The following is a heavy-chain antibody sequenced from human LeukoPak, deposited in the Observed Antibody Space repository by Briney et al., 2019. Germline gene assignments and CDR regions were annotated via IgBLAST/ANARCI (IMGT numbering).Heavy chain of an antibody. D-gene: IGHD3-9*01. CDR1: GFTVSSNY. Sequence: GGSLRLSCAASGFTVSSNYMSWVRQAPGKGLEWVSVIYSGGSTYYADSVKGRFTISSDNSKNTLYLQMNSLRAEDTAVYYCARGGARERSELRYFDWLSKVLGPLDVWGQGTTVTVSS. CDR2: IYSGGST. J-gene: IGHJ6*02. V-gene: IGHV3-53*01. CDR3: ARGGARERSELRYFDWLSKVLGPLDV.